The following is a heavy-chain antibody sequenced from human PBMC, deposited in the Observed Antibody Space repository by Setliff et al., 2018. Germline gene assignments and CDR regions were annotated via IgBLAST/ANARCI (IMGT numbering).Heavy chain of an antibody. CDR3: ARKPPPPNYFDIGALDS. D-gene: IGHD3-22*01. J-gene: IGHJ4*02. V-gene: IGHV1-69*02. CDR1: GGPLNRYS. CDR2: IIPVLDIT. Sequence: GASVKVSCKASGGPLNRYSFSWVRQAPGQGLEWMGRIIPVLDITRYSQKFQGRVTITADKSTGIIYMELTSLRSDDTAVYYCARKPPPPNYFDIGALDSWGQGTLVTVSS.